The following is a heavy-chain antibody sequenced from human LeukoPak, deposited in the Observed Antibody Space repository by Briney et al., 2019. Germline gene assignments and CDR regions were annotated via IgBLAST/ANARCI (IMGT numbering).Heavy chain of an antibody. CDR3: ARAELSQNYYGSGSYNDAFDI. Sequence: PGGSLRLSCAASGFTFSSYWMSWVRQAPGKGLEWVANIKQDGSEKYYVDSVKGRFTISRDNAKNSLYLQMNSLRAEDTAVYYCARAELSQNYYGSGSYNDAFDIWGRGTMVTVSS. CDR2: IKQDGSEK. CDR1: GFTFSSYW. J-gene: IGHJ3*02. D-gene: IGHD3-10*01. V-gene: IGHV3-7*03.